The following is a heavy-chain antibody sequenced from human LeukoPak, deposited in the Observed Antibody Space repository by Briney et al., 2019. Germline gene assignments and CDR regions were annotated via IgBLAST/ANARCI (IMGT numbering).Heavy chain of an antibody. CDR3: ARDVSPFGDAFDI. CDR2: IFYTGST. J-gene: IGHJ3*02. CDR1: NGSISNNY. V-gene: IGHV4-59*01. Sequence: SETLSLTCTVSNGSISNNYWSWIRQPPGKGLEWIGYIFYTGSTTYNPSLKSRVTISVDASKNQFSLKLNSVTAADTAVYYCARDVSPFGDAFDIWGQGTMVTVS. D-gene: IGHD3-16*01.